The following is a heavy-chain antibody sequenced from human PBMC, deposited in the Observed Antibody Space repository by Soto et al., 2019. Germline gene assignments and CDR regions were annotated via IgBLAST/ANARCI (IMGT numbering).Heavy chain of an antibody. CDR2: IKSDGSII. V-gene: IGHV3-74*01. CDR1: GFTFSNSW. D-gene: IGHD3-3*01. Sequence: GGSLRLSCAAPGFTFSNSWMHWVRQPPGKGLLWISRIKSDGSIITYADSVKGRFTISRDNSKNTLFLQMNSLRAEDTAVYYCAKITVRQWLLSRYFDYWGQGSPVTVSS. CDR3: AKITVRQWLLSRYFDY. J-gene: IGHJ4*02.